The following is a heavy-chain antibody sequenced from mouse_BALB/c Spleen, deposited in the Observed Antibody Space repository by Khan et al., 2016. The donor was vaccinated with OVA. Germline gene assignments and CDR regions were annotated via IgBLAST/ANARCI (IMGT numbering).Heavy chain of an antibody. CDR1: GYTFTSYW. J-gene: IGHJ3*01. CDR3: VNHGSSSAWFTY. D-gene: IGHD1-1*01. CDR2: INPSPDYT. V-gene: IGHV1-4*01. Sequence: QVQLQQSGAELARPGASVKMSCKASGYTFTSYWMHWVKQRPGQGLEWIGYINPSPDYTYYNQNFKDKATLTADKSSNTAYMQLTSLTSEDSAVYYCVNHGSSSAWFTYWGQGTRVTVAA.